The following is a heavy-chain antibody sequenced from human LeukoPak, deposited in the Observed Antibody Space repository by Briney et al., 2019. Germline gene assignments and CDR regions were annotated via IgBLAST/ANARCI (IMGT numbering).Heavy chain of an antibody. CDR1: GFTFNSYG. Sequence: GGSLRLSCAASGFTFNSYGMHWVRQAPGKGLEWVTFIHYDESDKSYADSVEGRFTISRDNSKNMLYLQMNSLRPEDTAVYYCASGYSVKGPLALRYWGQGALVTVSS. V-gene: IGHV3-30*02. CDR2: IHYDESDK. CDR3: ASGYSVKGPLALRY. D-gene: IGHD5/OR15-5a*01. J-gene: IGHJ4*02.